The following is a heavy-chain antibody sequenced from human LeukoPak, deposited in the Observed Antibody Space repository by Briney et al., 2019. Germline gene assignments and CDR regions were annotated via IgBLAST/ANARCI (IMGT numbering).Heavy chain of an antibody. D-gene: IGHD4-11*01. CDR1: GFTFSSYG. J-gene: IGHJ6*03. CDR3: ARGVPKTSYYYYYMDV. Sequence: GGSQRLSCAASGFTFSSYGMHWVRQAPGKGLEWVAVISYDGSNKYYADSVKGRFTISRDNSKNTLYLQMNSLRAEDTAVYYCARGVPKTSYYYYYMDVWGKGTTVTVSS. CDR2: ISYDGSNK. V-gene: IGHV3-30*03.